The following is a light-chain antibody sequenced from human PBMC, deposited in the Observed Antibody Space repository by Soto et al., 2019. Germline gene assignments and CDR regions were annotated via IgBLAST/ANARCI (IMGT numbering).Light chain of an antibody. V-gene: IGKV3-15*01. CDR1: QSVSNN. Sequence: EVVLTQSPGTLALSPGERATLSCRASQSVSNNYLAWYQQKPGQAPRLLIYGASTRATGIPARFSGSGSGTEFTLTISSLQSEDFAVYYCQQYNNWPPITFGQGTKVEIK. CDR3: QQYNNWPPIT. J-gene: IGKJ1*01. CDR2: GAS.